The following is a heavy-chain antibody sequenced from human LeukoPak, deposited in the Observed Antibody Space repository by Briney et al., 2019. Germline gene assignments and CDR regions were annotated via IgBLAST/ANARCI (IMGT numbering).Heavy chain of an antibody. CDR2: IYYSGST. CDR3: PQGLVYASFSSHGFDP. V-gene: IGHV4-39*01. Sequence: SETLSLTCTVSGGSISSSSYYWGWIRQPPGKGLEWIGSIYYSGSTYYNPSLKSRVTISVDTSKNQLSLKLSSVTAAATPVYYCPQGLVYASFSSHGFDPWGQGTLVTVAS. CDR1: GGSISSSSYY. D-gene: IGHD2-8*01. J-gene: IGHJ5*02.